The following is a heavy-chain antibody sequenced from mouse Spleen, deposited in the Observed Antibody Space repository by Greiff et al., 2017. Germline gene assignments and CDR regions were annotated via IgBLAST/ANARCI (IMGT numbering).Heavy chain of an antibody. D-gene: IGHD1-1*01. V-gene: IGHV5-9-1*01. Sequence: DVKLVESGGGLVKPGGSLKLSCAASGFTFSSYAMSWVRQTPEKRLEWVATISSGGSYTYYPDSVKGRFTISRDNAKNTLYLQMSSLRSEDTAMYYCARLLYYYGSGAYWGQGTLVTVSA. CDR2: ISSGGSYT. CDR1: GFTFSSYA. J-gene: IGHJ3*01. CDR3: ARLLYYYGSGAY.